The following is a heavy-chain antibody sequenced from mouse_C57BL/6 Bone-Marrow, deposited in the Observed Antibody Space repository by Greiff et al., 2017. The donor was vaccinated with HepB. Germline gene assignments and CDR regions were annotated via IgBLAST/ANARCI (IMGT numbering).Heavy chain of an antibody. Sequence: EVMLVESGGGLVQPGGSLKLSCAASGFTFSDYYMYWVRQTPEKRLEWVAYISNGGGSTYYPDTVKGRFTISRDNAKNTLYLRMSRLKSDDTAMYYGAKRRNAMDYWGQGTSVTVSS. J-gene: IGHJ4*01. CDR3: AKRRNAMDY. CDR1: GFTFSDYY. V-gene: IGHV5-12*01. CDR2: ISNGGGST.